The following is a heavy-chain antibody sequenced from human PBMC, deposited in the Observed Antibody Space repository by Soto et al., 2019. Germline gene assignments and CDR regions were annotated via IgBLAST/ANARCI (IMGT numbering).Heavy chain of an antibody. CDR1: GFSFSRYA. J-gene: IGHJ6*02. CDR3: ARDDYGMDV. CDR2: ISYDGNNK. V-gene: IGHV3-30-3*01. Sequence: QVQLVESGGGVVQPGRSLRLSCAASGFSFSRYAMHWVRQAPGKGLEWVTVISYDGNNKYYADSVKGRFTISRDHSKNPLYLPMDSLRAEDTALYYCARDDYGMDVWGQGTTVTVSS.